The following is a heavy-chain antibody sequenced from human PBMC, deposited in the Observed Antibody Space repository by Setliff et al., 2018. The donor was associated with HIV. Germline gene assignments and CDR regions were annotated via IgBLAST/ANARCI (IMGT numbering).Heavy chain of an antibody. J-gene: IGHJ4*02. CDR1: GGSISSASYY. CDR2: IYTSGST. D-gene: IGHD3-10*01. Sequence: SETLSLTCTVSGGSISSASYYWSWIRQPAGKGLEWIGRIYTSGSTNYNPSLNSRVTISVDTSKNQFSLNLSSVTAADTAVNYCARVKSGSLGGYVDYWGQGTLVTVSS. V-gene: IGHV4-61*02. CDR3: ARVKSGSLGGYVDY.